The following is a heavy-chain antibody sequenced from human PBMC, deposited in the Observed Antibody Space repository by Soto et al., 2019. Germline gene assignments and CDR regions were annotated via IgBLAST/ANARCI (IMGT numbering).Heavy chain of an antibody. CDR3: ARAGGRAYGDPY. CDR2: IWYDGSNK. CDR1: GFTFSSYG. J-gene: IGHJ4*02. Sequence: QVQLVESGGGVVQPGRSLRLSCAASGFTFSSYGMHWVRQAPGKGLEWVAVIWYDGSNKYYADSVKGRFTISRDNSKNTLYLQMNSLRAEDTAVYYCARAGGRAYGDPYWGQGTLVTVSS. D-gene: IGHD4-17*01. V-gene: IGHV3-33*01.